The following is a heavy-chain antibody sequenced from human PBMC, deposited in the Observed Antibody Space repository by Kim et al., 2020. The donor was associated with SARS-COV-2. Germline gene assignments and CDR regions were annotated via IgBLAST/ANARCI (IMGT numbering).Heavy chain of an antibody. CDR3: AKPKEYQLLLDAFDI. D-gene: IGHD2-2*01. Sequence: SSKGRFTISRDNSKNTMYLQMHSLRAEDTALYYCAKPKEYQLLLDAFDIWGQGTMVTVSS. J-gene: IGHJ3*02. V-gene: IGHV3-23*01.